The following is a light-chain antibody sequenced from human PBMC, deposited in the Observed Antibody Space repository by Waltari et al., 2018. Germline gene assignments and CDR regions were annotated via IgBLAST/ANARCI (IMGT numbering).Light chain of an antibody. CDR1: QSISTW. J-gene: IGKJ1*01. CDR2: KAS. V-gene: IGKV1-5*03. Sequence: DIQMTKSPSTLSASVGDRVTITCRASQSISTWLAWYQQKPGKAPKLLVYKASLLESGVPLRFSGSGSGTEFTLTISGLQPDDSATYYCQQFHNSWTFGQGTKVEIK. CDR3: QQFHNSWT.